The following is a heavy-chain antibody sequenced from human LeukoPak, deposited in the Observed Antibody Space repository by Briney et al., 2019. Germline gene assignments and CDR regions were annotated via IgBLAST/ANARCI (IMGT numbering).Heavy chain of an antibody. V-gene: IGHV4-61*02. CDR3: ARDQRGDYDFWSGYYTGWFDP. J-gene: IGHJ5*02. CDR2: TYTSGST. Sequence: PSQTLSLTCTVSGGPISSGSYYWSWIRQPAGKGLEWIGRTYTSGSTNYNPSLKSRVTISVDTSKNQFSLKLSSVTAADTAVYYCARDQRGDYDFWSGYYTGWFDPWGQGTLVTVSS. CDR1: GGPISSGSYY. D-gene: IGHD3-3*01.